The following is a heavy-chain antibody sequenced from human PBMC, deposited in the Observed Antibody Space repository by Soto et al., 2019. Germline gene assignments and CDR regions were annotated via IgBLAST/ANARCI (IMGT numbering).Heavy chain of an antibody. CDR1: GYTLTELS. CDR3: ATDHCSGGSCYPSFQH. V-gene: IGHV1-24*01. Sequence: QVQLVQSGAEVKKPWASVKVSCKVSGYTLTELSMHWVRQAPGKGLEWMGGFDPEDGETIYAQKFQGRVTMTEDTSTDTAYMELSSLRSEDTAVYYCATDHCSGGSCYPSFQHWGQGTLVTVSS. D-gene: IGHD2-15*01. J-gene: IGHJ1*01. CDR2: FDPEDGET.